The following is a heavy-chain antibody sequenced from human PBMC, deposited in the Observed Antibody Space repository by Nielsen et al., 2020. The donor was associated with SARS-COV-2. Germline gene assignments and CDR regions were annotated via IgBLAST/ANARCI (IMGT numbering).Heavy chain of an antibody. CDR1: GFTFSSYG. CDR2: ISYDGSNK. Sequence: GGSLRLSCAASGFTFSSYGMHWVRQAPGKGLEWVAVISYDGSNKYYADSVKGRFTISRDNSKNTLYLQMNSLRAEDTAVYYCAKGHPHSTYYDFWSGYSTQYGMDVWGQGTTVTVSS. J-gene: IGHJ6*02. V-gene: IGHV3-30*18. CDR3: AKGHPHSTYYDFWSGYSTQYGMDV. D-gene: IGHD3-3*01.